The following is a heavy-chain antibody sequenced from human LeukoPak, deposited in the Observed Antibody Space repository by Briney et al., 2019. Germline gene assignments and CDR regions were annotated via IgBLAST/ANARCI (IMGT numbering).Heavy chain of an antibody. J-gene: IGHJ5*02. D-gene: IGHD3-10*01. V-gene: IGHV1-69*06. CDR1: GGTFSSYA. Sequence: GASVKVSCTASGGTFSSYAISWVRQAPGQGLEWMGGIIPIFGTANYAQKFQGRVTITADKSTSTAYMELSSLRSEDTAVYYCARSLPGDYYGSGSYYSPWFDPWGQGTLVTVSS. CDR2: IIPIFGTA. CDR3: ARSLPGDYYGSGSYYSPWFDP.